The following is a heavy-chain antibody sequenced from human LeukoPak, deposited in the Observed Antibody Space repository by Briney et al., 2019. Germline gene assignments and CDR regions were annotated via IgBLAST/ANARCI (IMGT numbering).Heavy chain of an antibody. D-gene: IGHD3-9*01. J-gene: IGHJ5*02. Sequence: KPSETLSLTCTVSGGSISSSSYYWGWIRQPPGKGLEWIGSIYYSGSTYYNPSLKSRVTISVDTSKNQFSLKLSSVTAADTAVYYCARHGGLSRNSYYDILTGCWNPNWFDPWGQGTLVTVSS. CDR3: ARHGGLSRNSYYDILTGCWNPNWFDP. CDR1: GGSISSSSYY. CDR2: IYYSGST. V-gene: IGHV4-39*01.